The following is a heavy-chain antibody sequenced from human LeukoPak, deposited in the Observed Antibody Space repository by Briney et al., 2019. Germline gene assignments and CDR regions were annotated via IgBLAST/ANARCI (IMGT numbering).Heavy chain of an antibody. V-gene: IGHV3-48*01. D-gene: IGHD2-15*01. Sequence: SGGSLRLSCAASGFTFSSYSMNWVRQAPGKGLEWVSYISSSSSTIYYADSVKGRFTISRDNSKNTLYLQMNSLRAEDTAVYYCAKGGGGGSFLGYYGMDVWGQGTTVTVSS. CDR3: AKGGGGGSFLGYYGMDV. CDR2: ISSSSSTI. J-gene: IGHJ6*02. CDR1: GFTFSSYS.